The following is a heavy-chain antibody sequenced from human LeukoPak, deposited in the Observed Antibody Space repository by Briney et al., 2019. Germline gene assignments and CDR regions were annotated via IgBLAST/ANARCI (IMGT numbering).Heavy chain of an antibody. V-gene: IGHV4-59*01. J-gene: IGHJ1*01. CDR1: GGSISSYY. CDR2: IYYSGST. CDR3: ARGSFGWSGYQYAEYFQH. D-gene: IGHD3-3*01. Sequence: SETLSLTCTVSGGSISSYYWSWIRQPPGKGLEWIGYIYYSGSTNYNPSLKSRVTISVDTSKNQFSLKLSSVTAADTAVYYRARGSFGWSGYQYAEYFQHWGQGTLVTVSS.